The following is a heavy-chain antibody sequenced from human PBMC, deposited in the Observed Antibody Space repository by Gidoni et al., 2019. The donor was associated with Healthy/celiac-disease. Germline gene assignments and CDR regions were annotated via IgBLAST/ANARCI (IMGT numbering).Heavy chain of an antibody. J-gene: IGHJ4*02. CDR2: IIPILGIA. Sequence: QVQLVQSGAEVKKPGSSVKVSCKASGGTFSSYTSSWVRQAPGQGLEWMGRIIPILGIANYAQKFQGRVTITADKSTSTAYMELSSLRSEDTAVYYCAREPLHYDSSGYYINWGQGTLVTVSS. CDR1: GGTFSSYT. CDR3: AREPLHYDSSGYYIN. V-gene: IGHV1-69*08. D-gene: IGHD3-22*01.